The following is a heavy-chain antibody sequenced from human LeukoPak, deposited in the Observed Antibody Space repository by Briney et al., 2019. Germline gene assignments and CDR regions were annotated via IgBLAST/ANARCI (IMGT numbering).Heavy chain of an antibody. V-gene: IGHV4-31*01. Sequence: PSETLSLTCTVSGGSISIGGYYWSWIRQHPGKRLEWIGYIYYSGSTYYNPSLKSQVTISVDTSKNQFSLKLSSVTAADTAVYYCARDWGAGNWFDPWGQGTLVTVSS. CDR1: GGSISIGGYY. D-gene: IGHD3-16*01. CDR2: IYYSGST. CDR3: ARDWGAGNWFDP. J-gene: IGHJ5*02.